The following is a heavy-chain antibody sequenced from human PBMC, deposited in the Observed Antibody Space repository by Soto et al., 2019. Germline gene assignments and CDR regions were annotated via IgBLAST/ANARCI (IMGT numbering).Heavy chain of an antibody. D-gene: IGHD6-13*01. Sequence: QVQLQESGPGLVKPSQTLSLTCTVSGGSISSGGYYWSWIRQHPGKGLEWIGYIYYSGSTYYNPSLKSRVTISVDTSKNQFSLKLSSVTAADTAVYYCARAGGWGAAAVKSFDYWGQGTLVTVSS. CDR3: ARAGGWGAAAVKSFDY. J-gene: IGHJ4*02. V-gene: IGHV4-31*03. CDR2: IYYSGST. CDR1: GGSISSGGYY.